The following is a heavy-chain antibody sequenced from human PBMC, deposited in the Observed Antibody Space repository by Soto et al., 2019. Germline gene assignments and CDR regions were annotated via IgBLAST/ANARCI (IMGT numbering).Heavy chain of an antibody. CDR1: GGTFSSYA. D-gene: IGHD1-1*01. Sequence: GASVKVSCKASGGTFSSYAISWVRQAPGQGLEWMGGIIPIFGTANYAQKFQGRVTITADESTSTAYMELSSLRSEDTAVYYCARDLAATGTPGYWGQGTLVTVSS. CDR3: ARDLAATGTPGY. CDR2: IIPIFGTA. J-gene: IGHJ4*02. V-gene: IGHV1-69*13.